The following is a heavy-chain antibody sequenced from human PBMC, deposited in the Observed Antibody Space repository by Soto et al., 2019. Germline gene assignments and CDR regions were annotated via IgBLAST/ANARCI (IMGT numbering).Heavy chain of an antibody. CDR1: GFTFSSYW. Sequence: PGGSLRLSCAAPGFTFSSYWMSWVRQAPGKGLEWVANIKQDGSDKYYVDSVKGRFTISRDNAKNSLYLQMNSLRAEDTAVYYCATSAAAPGNYWGQGTLVTVSS. V-gene: IGHV3-7*01. CDR3: ATSAAAPGNY. D-gene: IGHD6-13*01. J-gene: IGHJ4*02. CDR2: IKQDGSDK.